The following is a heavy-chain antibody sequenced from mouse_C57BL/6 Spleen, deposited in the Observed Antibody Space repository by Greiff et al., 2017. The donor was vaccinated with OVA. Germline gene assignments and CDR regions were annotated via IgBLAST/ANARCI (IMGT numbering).Heavy chain of an antibody. J-gene: IGHJ2*01. CDR3: ARKGSLYYCDY. CDR2: IYPGAGDT. Sequence: QVQLQQSGAELVKPGASVTISCKASGYAFSSYWLNWVKQRPGKGLEWIGQIYPGAGDTNYNGKFKGKATLTADKSSSTAYMQRSSLASEDSAVYFCARKGSLYYCDYWGQGTTLTVSS. V-gene: IGHV1-80*01. D-gene: IGHD6-1*01. CDR1: GYAFSSYW.